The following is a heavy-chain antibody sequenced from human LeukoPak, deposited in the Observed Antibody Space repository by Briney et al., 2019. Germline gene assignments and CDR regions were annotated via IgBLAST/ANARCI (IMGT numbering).Heavy chain of an antibody. D-gene: IGHD4-17*01. Sequence: GGSLRLSCAASGFTVSSNYMSWVRQAPGKGLEWVSVIYSGGSTYYADSVKGRFTISRDNSKNTLYLQMNSLRAEDTAVYYCARESRYGDYFPYYYYMDVWGKGTTVTISS. CDR2: IYSGGST. J-gene: IGHJ6*03. CDR3: ARESRYGDYFPYYYYMDV. V-gene: IGHV3-66*01. CDR1: GFTVSSNY.